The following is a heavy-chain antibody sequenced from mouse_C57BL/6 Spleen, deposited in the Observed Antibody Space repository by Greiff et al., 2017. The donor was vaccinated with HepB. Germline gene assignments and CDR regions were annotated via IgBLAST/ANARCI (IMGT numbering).Heavy chain of an antibody. Sequence: QVQLQQPGAELVRPGSSVKLSCKASGYTFTSYWMDWVKQRPGQGLEWIGNIYPSDSETYYNQKFKDKATLTVDKSSSTAYMQLSSLTSEDSAVYYCARSSSWFAYWGQGTLVTVSA. V-gene: IGHV1-61*01. CDR1: GYTFTSYW. CDR2: IYPSDSET. D-gene: IGHD1-2*01. J-gene: IGHJ3*01. CDR3: ARSSSWFAY.